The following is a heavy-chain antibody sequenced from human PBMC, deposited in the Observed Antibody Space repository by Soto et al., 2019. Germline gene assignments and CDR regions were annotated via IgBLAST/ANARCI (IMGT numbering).Heavy chain of an antibody. V-gene: IGHV3-21*06. CDR3: ARVEALAGKLAF. D-gene: IGHD6-19*01. CDR1: GFTFTSDS. J-gene: IGHJ4*02. Sequence: EVQLVESGGGLVKPGGSVRLSCEASGFTFTSDSMTWVRQDPVTGLEWAPSISSHGRDIFYADSVKGRFTISRDNAKDSLHLQMNSLTGEDSAVYYCARVEALAGKLAFWGQVTLVTVSS. CDR2: ISSHGRDI.